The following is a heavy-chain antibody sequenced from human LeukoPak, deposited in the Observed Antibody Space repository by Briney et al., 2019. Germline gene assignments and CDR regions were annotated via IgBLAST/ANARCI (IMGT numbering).Heavy chain of an antibody. V-gene: IGHV2-70*11. CDR2: IDWDDDK. CDR1: GFALSTSGVC. J-gene: IGHJ4*02. CDR3: ARNYGGSFYFDY. Sequence: AGPTLVNPTQTLTLTCTFSGFALSTSGVCVTWIRQPPGNPLEWLARIDWDDDKYYSTSVKTRLTISKDTSKNQVVLTMTNMDPVDTATYYCARNYGGSFYFDYWGQGTLVTVSS. D-gene: IGHD1-26*01.